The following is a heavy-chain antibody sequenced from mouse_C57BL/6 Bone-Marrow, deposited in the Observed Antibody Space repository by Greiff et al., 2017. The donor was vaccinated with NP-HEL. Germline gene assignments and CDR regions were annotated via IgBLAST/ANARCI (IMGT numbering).Heavy chain of an antibody. D-gene: IGHD4-1*01. J-gene: IGHJ1*03. CDR1: GFTFSDFY. V-gene: IGHV7-1*01. Sequence: EVKLMESGGGLVQSGRSLRLSCATSGFTFSDFYMEWVRQAPGKGLEWIAASRNKASDYTTEYSASVKGRFIVSRDTSQTILYLQMNARRAEDTAIDYGERDNWDWDFDVWGTGTTVTGSS. CDR3: ERDNWDWDFDV. CDR2: SRNKASDYTT.